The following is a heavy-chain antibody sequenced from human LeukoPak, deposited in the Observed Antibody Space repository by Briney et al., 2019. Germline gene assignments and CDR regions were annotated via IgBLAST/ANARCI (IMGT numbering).Heavy chain of an antibody. D-gene: IGHD4-17*01. Sequence: GGSLRLSCAASGFTFSNYWMHWGRQAPGKGLVWVSGINSDGSSTTSADSVKGRFTISRDNAKNTLYLQMNSLRAEATAVYYCAKGGATVIDYWGQGTLVTVSS. J-gene: IGHJ4*02. CDR2: INSDGSST. CDR1: GFTFSNYW. CDR3: AKGGATVIDY. V-gene: IGHV3-74*01.